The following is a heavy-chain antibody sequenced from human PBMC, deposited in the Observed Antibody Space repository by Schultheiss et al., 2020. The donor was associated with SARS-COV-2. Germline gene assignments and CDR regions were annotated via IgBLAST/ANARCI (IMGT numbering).Heavy chain of an antibody. CDR3: AKPRGDGSTFDY. Sequence: GGSLRLSCAASGFTFSSYEMNWVRQAPGKGLEWVAFIRYDGSNKYYADSVKGRFTISRDNSKNTLYLQMNSLRAEDTAVYYCAKPRGDGSTFDYWGQGTLVTVSS. D-gene: IGHD5-24*01. J-gene: IGHJ4*02. V-gene: IGHV3-30*02. CDR2: IRYDGSNK. CDR1: GFTFSSYE.